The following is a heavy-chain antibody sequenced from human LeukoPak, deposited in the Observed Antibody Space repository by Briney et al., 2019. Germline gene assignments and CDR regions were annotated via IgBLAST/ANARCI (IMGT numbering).Heavy chain of an antibody. CDR1: GYNFIAHC. D-gene: IGHD6-19*01. J-gene: IGHJ4*02. CDR3: ARVAYSSGWTPLRN. CDR2: VCPGDSDT. Sequence: GGSLKISCKGSGYNFIAHCIGWVRHRPGKGLEWMGIVCPGDSDTRYSPSSQGQVTVSADKSISTAYLQWSSLQASDTAMYYCARVAYSSGWTPLRNWGQGTLVIVSS. V-gene: IGHV5-51*01.